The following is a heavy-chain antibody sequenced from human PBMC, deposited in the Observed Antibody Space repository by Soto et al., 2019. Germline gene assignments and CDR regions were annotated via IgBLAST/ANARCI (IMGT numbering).Heavy chain of an antibody. CDR1: GGSISSGDYY. CDR2: IYYSGST. D-gene: IGHD3-22*01. Sequence: QVQLQESGPGLVKPSQTLSLTCTVSGGSISSGDYYWRWLRQPPGKGLEWIGYIYYSGSTYYNPSLKSRVTITVDTTKNQFSLKLSSVTAADTAVYYCARGHTMIIYGMDVWGQGTKVTVSS. J-gene: IGHJ6*02. CDR3: ARGHTMIIYGMDV. V-gene: IGHV4-30-4*01.